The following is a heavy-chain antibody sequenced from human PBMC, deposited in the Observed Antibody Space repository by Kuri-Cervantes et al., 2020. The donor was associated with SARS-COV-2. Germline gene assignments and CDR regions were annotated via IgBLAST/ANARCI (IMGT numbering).Heavy chain of an antibody. D-gene: IGHD1-26*01. J-gene: IGHJ4*02. CDR1: GFTFSSYA. CDR2: IKQDGSEK. CDR3: ARSKVGATTSYFDY. V-gene: IGHV3-7*05. Sequence: GGSLRLSCAASGFTFSSYAMSWVRQAPGKGLEWVANIKQDGSEKYYVDSVKGRFTISRDNAKNSLYLQMNSLRAEDTAVYYCARSKVGATTSYFDYWGQGTLVTVSS.